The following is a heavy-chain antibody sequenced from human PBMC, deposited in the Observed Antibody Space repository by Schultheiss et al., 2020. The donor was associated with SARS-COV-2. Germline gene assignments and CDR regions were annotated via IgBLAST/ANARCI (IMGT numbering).Heavy chain of an antibody. CDR3: ASSYYDHDAFDI. V-gene: IGHV3-7*01. D-gene: IGHD3-22*01. J-gene: IGHJ3*02. Sequence: GGSLRLSCAASGFTFSSYWMSWVRQAPGKGLEWVANIKQDGSEKYYVDSVKGRFTISRDNSKNTLYLQMNSLRAEDTAVYYCASSYYDHDAFDIWGQGTMVTVSS. CDR1: GFTFSSYW. CDR2: IKQDGSEK.